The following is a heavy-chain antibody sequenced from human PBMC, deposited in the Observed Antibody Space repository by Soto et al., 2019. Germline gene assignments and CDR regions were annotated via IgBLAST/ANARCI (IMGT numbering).Heavy chain of an antibody. Sequence: KPSETLSLTCTVSSGSISSGDYYWSWIRQPPGKGLEWIGYIYYSGSTYYNPSLKSRVTISVDTSKNQFSLKLSSVTAADTAVYYCARDVGDCSGGSCYKGINWGQGTLVTVSS. J-gene: IGHJ4*02. CDR1: SGSISSGDYY. V-gene: IGHV4-30-4*01. CDR3: ARDVGDCSGGSCYKGIN. D-gene: IGHD2-15*01. CDR2: IYYSGST.